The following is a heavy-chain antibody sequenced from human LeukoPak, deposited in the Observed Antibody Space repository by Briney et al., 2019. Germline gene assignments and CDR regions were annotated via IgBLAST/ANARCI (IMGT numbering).Heavy chain of an antibody. CDR1: GFTFSSYG. D-gene: IGHD4-17*01. CDR3: ARGAGPYGDYRDY. Sequence: PGGSLRLSCAASGFTFSSYGMHWVRQAPGKGLEWVAFIRYDGSNKYYADSVKGRFTISRDNAENSLYLQMNGLRAEDTAVYYCARGAGPYGDYRDYWGQGTLVTVSS. CDR2: IRYDGSNK. J-gene: IGHJ4*02. V-gene: IGHV3-30*02.